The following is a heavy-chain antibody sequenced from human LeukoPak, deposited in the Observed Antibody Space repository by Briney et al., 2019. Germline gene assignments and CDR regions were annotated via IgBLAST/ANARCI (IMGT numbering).Heavy chain of an antibody. V-gene: IGHV3-23*01. D-gene: IGHD1-26*01. CDR1: GFTFSSYA. J-gene: IGHJ4*02. Sequence: GGSLRLSCAASGFTFSSYAMSWVRQAPGKGLEWVSAISGSGDSTYYGDSVKGRFTISRDNSKNTLYLQMNSLRAEDTAVYYCASFLNVGATLDYWGQGTLVTVSS. CDR2: ISGSGDST. CDR3: ASFLNVGATLDY.